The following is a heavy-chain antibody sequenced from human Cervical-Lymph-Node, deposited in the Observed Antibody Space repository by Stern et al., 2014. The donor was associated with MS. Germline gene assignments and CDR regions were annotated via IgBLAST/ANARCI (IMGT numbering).Heavy chain of an antibody. CDR3: ARLSTAVDF. Sequence: VQLVESGPGLVKPSETLSLTCAVSGGSISSRYWGWIRQPPGKGLEWIGLISPSGDTKSNPSLQSRVTISLDTSKNPFSLKVTSVTAADTAVYYCARLSTAVDFWGQGTLVTVSS. CDR2: ISPSGDT. V-gene: IGHV4-59*08. J-gene: IGHJ4*02. CDR1: GGSISSRY.